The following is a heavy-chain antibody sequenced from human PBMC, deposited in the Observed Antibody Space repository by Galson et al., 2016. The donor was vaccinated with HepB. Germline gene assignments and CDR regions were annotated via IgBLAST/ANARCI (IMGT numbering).Heavy chain of an antibody. CDR2: IYHSGST. J-gene: IGHJ3*01. D-gene: IGHD1-20*01. CDR3: ARRETITRVDAFDF. CDR1: GDSISTLNW. Sequence: SETLSLTCAVSGDSISTLNWWSWVRQPPGKGLEWIGDIYHSGSTNYNPSLKSRVTVSIDKSKNHFSLNLTSVTAADTAVYYCARRETITRVDAFDFWGQGTMVTVSS. V-gene: IGHV4-4*02.